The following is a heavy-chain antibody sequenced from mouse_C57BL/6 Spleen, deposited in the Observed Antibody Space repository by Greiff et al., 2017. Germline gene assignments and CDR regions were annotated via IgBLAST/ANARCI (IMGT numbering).Heavy chain of an antibody. V-gene: IGHV3-6*01. CDR2: ISYDGSN. J-gene: IGHJ4*01. CDR3: AREGDYDEYYYAMDY. CDR1: GYSITSGYY. Sequence: VQLKQSGPGLVKPSQSLSLTCSVTGYSITSGYYWNWIRQFPGNKLEWMGYISYDGSNNYNPSLKNRISITRDTSKNQFFLKLNSVTTEDTATYYCAREGDYDEYYYAMDYWGQGTSVTVSS. D-gene: IGHD2-4*01.